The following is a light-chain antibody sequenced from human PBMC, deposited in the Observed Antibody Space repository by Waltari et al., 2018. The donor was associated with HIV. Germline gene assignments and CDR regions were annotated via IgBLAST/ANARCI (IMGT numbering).Light chain of an antibody. Sequence: QSVLTQTPSASGTPGQRVIVSCSGSSSNIGSNTVNWYQLLPGAAPRLLIHSLKQRPSGFPDRFSGSKSGASASLAISGLQSEDEADYYCAAWDDNLNGYVFGSGTKVTVL. CDR1: SSNIGSNT. CDR3: AAWDDNLNGYV. CDR2: SLK. J-gene: IGLJ1*01. V-gene: IGLV1-44*01.